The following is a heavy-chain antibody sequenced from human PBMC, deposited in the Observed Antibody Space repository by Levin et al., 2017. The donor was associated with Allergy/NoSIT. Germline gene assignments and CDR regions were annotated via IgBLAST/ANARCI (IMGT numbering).Heavy chain of an antibody. Sequence: GESLKISCAASGFTFSNYGIHWVRQAPGKGLEWVAALWHDGSNQYYLNSLKDRFTISRDNSKNTVYLQMNSLRAEDTALYYCARDFSQVAAKDYFYPMDVWGQGTTVTVSS. J-gene: IGHJ6*02. V-gene: IGHV3-33*01. D-gene: IGHD2-15*01. CDR1: GFTFSNYG. CDR2: LWHDGSNQ. CDR3: ARDFSQVAAKDYFYPMDV.